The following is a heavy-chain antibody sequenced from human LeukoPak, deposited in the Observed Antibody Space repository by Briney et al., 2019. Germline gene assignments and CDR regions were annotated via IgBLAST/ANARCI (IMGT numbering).Heavy chain of an antibody. V-gene: IGHV3-30-3*01. Sequence: GGSLRLSCAASGFTFSSYAMHWVRQAPGKGLEWVAVISYDGSNKYYADSVKGRFTISRDNSKNTLYLQMNSLRAEDTAVYYCARVPWKAAGTDDYYGMDVWGQGTTVTVSS. D-gene: IGHD6-13*01. CDR3: ARVPWKAAGTDDYYGMDV. CDR1: GFTFSSYA. CDR2: ISYDGSNK. J-gene: IGHJ6*02.